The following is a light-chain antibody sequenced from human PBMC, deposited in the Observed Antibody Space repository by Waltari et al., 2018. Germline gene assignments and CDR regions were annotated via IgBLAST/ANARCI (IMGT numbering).Light chain of an antibody. J-gene: IGKJ4*01. V-gene: IGKV4-1*01. CDR1: KRILHRPNNKNY. Sequence: DIVMTQYSDSLAVSLGVRATMPCKASKRILHRPNNKNYLAWYQQKPGQPPKLIMYWASTRESGVPHRFTGSGSGTDFTLTISSLQAEDVAVYYCQQYYSGAALTFGGGTTVQIK. CDR3: QQYYSGAALT. CDR2: WAS.